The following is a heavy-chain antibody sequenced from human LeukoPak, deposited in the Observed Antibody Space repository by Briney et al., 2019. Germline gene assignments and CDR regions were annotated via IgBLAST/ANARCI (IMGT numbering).Heavy chain of an antibody. CDR1: GFTFSSYG. V-gene: IGHV3-74*01. Sequence: GGSLRLSCAASGFTFSSYGMHWVRQAPGKGLVWVSGIDTAGSATRYADSVKGRFTISRDGAKNTLFLQINSLRAEDTAVYYCARTGGWLSNFDFWGQGSLVTVSS. J-gene: IGHJ4*02. D-gene: IGHD5-24*01. CDR2: IDTAGSAT. CDR3: ARTGGWLSNFDF.